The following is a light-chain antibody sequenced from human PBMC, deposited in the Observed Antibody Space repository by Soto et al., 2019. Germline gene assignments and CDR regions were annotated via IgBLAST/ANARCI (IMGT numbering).Light chain of an antibody. V-gene: IGKV1-5*03. CDR3: EQYLNRLT. Sequence: DIQMTQSPSTLSASVGDRVTITCRASQSISTWLAWYQQKPGKAPKLLIYKASSLEGGVPSRFSGSGSGTEFPLTISSLQPDDFATYYCEQYLNRLTFGQGTKVEIK. CDR1: QSISTW. CDR2: KAS. J-gene: IGKJ1*01.